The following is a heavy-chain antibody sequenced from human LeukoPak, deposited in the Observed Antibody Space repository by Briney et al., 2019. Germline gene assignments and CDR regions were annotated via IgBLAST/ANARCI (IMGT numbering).Heavy chain of an antibody. CDR3: ARDSHNWNYSAFDP. Sequence: ASVKVSCKASGYTFTGYYIHWLRQAPGQGLEWMGWINPSSGVTTYAQKFQGRVTMTRDTSISTAYMELSRLRSDDTAVYYCARDSHNWNYSAFDPWGQGTLVTVSS. CDR1: GYTFTGYY. CDR2: INPSSGVT. J-gene: IGHJ5*02. D-gene: IGHD1-7*01. V-gene: IGHV1-2*02.